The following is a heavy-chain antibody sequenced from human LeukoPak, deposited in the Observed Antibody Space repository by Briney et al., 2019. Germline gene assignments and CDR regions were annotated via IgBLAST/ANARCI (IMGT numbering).Heavy chain of an antibody. CDR1: GGSFRGYY. J-gene: IGHJ4*02. D-gene: IGHD6-19*01. V-gene: IGHV4-34*01. CDR3: ARAYSSGWYVGVGDY. Sequence: SETLSLTCAVYGGSFRGYYWSWIRQPPGKGLEWIGEINHSGSTNYNPSLKSRVTISVDTSKNQFSLKLSSVTAADTAVYYCARAYSSGWYVGVGDYWGQGTLVTVSS. CDR2: INHSGST.